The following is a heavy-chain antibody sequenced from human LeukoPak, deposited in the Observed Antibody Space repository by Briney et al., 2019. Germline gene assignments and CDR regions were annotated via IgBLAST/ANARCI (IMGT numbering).Heavy chain of an antibody. V-gene: IGHV3-23*01. CDR1: GFTFSSYA. J-gene: IGHJ4*02. Sequence: GGSLRLSCAASGFTFSSYAMSWVRQAPGKGLEWVSVIGASGGRTSYADSVKGRFTVSRDNSKNTLYLQMNSLRAEDTAVYFCVEGGAPSYYDGSGDAYFDYWGQGTLVTVSS. CDR2: IGASGGRT. D-gene: IGHD3-22*01. CDR3: VEGGAPSYYDGSGDAYFDY.